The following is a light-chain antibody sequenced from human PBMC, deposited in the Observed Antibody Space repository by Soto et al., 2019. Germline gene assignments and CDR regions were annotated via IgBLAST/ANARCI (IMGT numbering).Light chain of an antibody. Sequence: SYELTQPLSVSVALGQTATITCGGNNIGNKNVHWYQQKPGQAPVLVIYRNSNRPSGIPERFSGSNSGNTATLTISRAQAGDEADYYCQVWDSTTAVFGGGTKLTVL. J-gene: IGLJ2*01. CDR1: NIGNKN. CDR3: QVWDSTTAV. V-gene: IGLV3-9*01. CDR2: RNS.